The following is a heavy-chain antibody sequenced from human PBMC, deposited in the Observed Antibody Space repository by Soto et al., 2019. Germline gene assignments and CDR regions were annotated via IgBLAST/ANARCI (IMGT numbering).Heavy chain of an antibody. D-gene: IGHD3-22*01. J-gene: IGHJ6*02. V-gene: IGHV4-31*03. CDR2: IYYSGST. CDR1: GGSISSGGYY. CDR3: ARVTYYYDSSNLVDYYYGMDV. Sequence: LSLTCTVSGGSISSGGYYWSWIRQHPGKGLEWIGYIYYSGSTYYNPSLKSRVTISVDTSKNQFSLKLSSVTAADTAVYYCARVTYYYDSSNLVDYYYGMDVWGQGTTVTVSS.